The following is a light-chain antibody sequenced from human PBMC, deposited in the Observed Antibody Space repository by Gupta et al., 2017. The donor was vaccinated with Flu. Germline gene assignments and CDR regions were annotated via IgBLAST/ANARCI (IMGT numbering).Light chain of an antibody. V-gene: IGLV6-57*03. J-gene: IGLJ3*02. CDR2: ENN. CDR3: QTYDNSNWV. CDR1: SGSIASNY. Sequence: NFMLTQPHSVSESPGKTVTISCTRSSGSIASNYVQWYQQRPGSAPTTVIYENNQRLSGAPDRFSGSIDISSNSASLTISGLKTEDEAEYYCQTYDNSNWVFGGGTKLTVL.